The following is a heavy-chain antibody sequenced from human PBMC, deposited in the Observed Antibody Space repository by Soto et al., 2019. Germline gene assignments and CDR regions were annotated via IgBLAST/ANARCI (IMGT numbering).Heavy chain of an antibody. J-gene: IGHJ6*02. CDR1: GYTFTSYY. Sequence: GASVKVSCKASGYTFTSYYMHWVRQAPGQGLEWMGIINPSGGSTSYAQKFQGRVTMTRDTSTSTVYMELSSLRSEDTAVYYCARDKRYCISTSCYAPYYYYYYGMDVWGQGTTVTVSS. V-gene: IGHV1-46*01. CDR3: ARDKRYCISTSCYAPYYYYYYGMDV. D-gene: IGHD2-2*01. CDR2: INPSGGST.